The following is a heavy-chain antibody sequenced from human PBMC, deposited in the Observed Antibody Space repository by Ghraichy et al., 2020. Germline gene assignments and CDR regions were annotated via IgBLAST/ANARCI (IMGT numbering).Heavy chain of an antibody. Sequence: SVKVSCKASGGTFSSYAISWVRQAPGQGLEWMGRIIPILGIANYAQKFQGRVTITADKSTSTAYMELSSLRSEDTAVYYCARGGTYYDFWSGYYTPDYYYYGMDVWGQGTTVTVSS. CDR3: ARGGTYYDFWSGYYTPDYYYYGMDV. D-gene: IGHD3-3*01. CDR2: IIPILGIA. V-gene: IGHV1-69*04. CDR1: GGTFSSYA. J-gene: IGHJ6*02.